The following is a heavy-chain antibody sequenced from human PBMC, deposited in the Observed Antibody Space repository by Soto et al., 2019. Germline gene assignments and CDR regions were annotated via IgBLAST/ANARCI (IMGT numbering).Heavy chain of an antibody. D-gene: IGHD2-21*02. Sequence: QVQLQESGPGLVKPSETLSLTCTVSGGSVSSGSYYCSWIRQPPGNGLEWIGYIYYNGKTNYNPSHKSRVTLSADKSKNHFSLKLSAVPAAATAVYSCARCGAYCVGDWSPHYLDYGAPGTLVTFSS. CDR2: IYYNGKT. CDR1: GGSVSSGSYY. J-gene: IGHJ4*01. V-gene: IGHV4-61*03. CDR3: ARCGAYCVGDWSPHYLDY.